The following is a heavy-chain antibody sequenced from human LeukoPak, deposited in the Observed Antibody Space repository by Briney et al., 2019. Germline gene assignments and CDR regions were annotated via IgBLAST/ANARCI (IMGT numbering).Heavy chain of an antibody. CDR3: AELGITMIGGV. Sequence: GGSLRLSCAASGFTFSSYEMNWVRQSPGKGLEWVSYISSTAITIDYADSVRGRFTISRDNAKNSLYLQMNSLRAEDTAVYYCAELGITMIGGVWGKGTTVTISS. CDR2: ISSTAITI. CDR1: GFTFSSYE. V-gene: IGHV3-48*03. D-gene: IGHD3-10*02. J-gene: IGHJ6*04.